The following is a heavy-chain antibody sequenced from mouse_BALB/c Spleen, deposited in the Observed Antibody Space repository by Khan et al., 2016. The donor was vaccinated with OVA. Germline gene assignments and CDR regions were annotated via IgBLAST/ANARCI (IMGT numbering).Heavy chain of an antibody. CDR2: ISSGGSYT. J-gene: IGHJ2*01. V-gene: IGHV5-9-3*01. Sequence: EVQRVESGGGLVRPGGSLKLSCAASGFSFSSYSMSWVHQTPEKRLEWVATISSGGSYTYYPDSVKGRFTISRDNAKNTQHLQVNSLRSEDTAMDYCTGQRGYYGSSPYFDYWGQGTTLTVSS. D-gene: IGHD1-1*01. CDR1: GFSFSSYS. CDR3: TGQRGYYGSSPYFDY.